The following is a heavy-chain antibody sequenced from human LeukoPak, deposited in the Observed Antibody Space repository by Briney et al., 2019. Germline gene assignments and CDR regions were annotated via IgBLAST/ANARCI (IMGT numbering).Heavy chain of an antibody. J-gene: IGHJ4*02. CDR1: GGXISNYY. Sequence: PSETLSLTCTVSGGXISNYYWSWIRQPPGKGLEWIGYIYYSGSTNYNPSLKSRVTISVDTSKNQFSLKLSSVTAADTAVYYCARVSKLLPDYWGQGTLVTVSS. V-gene: IGHV4-59*01. CDR2: IYYSGST. D-gene: IGHD2-15*01. CDR3: ARVSKLLPDY.